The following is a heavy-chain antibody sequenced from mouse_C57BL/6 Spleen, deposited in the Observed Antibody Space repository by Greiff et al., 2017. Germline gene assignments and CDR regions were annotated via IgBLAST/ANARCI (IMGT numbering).Heavy chain of an antibody. J-gene: IGHJ4*01. Sequence: EVKLVESGPVLVKPGPSVKISCKASGFTFTDYYMHWVKQSHGKSLEWIGLVYPYNGGTSYNQKFKGKATLTVDTSSSTAYMELNSLTSEDSAVYYCARVDYYGSYAMDYWGQGTSVTVSS. CDR3: ARVDYYGSYAMDY. V-gene: IGHV1-36*01. CDR1: GFTFTDYY. CDR2: VYPYNGGT. D-gene: IGHD1-1*01.